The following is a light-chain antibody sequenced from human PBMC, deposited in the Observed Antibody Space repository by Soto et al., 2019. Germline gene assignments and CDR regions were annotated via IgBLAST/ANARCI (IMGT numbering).Light chain of an antibody. Sequence: QSVLTQPPSASGTPGQRVTISCSGGSSNIGSNTLNWYQQLPGTAPNLLIYSNNQRPSGVPDRFSGSKSGTSASLAISGLQSEDEADYYCAAWDDSLNAVVFGGGTKLTVL. CDR1: SSNIGSNT. CDR3: AAWDDSLNAVV. CDR2: SNN. V-gene: IGLV1-44*01. J-gene: IGLJ2*01.